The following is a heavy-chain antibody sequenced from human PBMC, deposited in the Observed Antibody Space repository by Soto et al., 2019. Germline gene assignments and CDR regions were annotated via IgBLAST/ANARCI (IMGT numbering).Heavy chain of an antibody. CDR2: ISWNSGSI. Sequence: EVQLVESGGGLVQPGRSLRLSCAASGFTFDDYAMHWVRQAPGKGLEWVSGISWNSGSIGYADSVKGRFTISRDNAKNSLYLQMNSLRAEDTALYYCAKGRLAAAALAYFDYWGQGTLVTVSS. CDR3: AKGRLAAAALAYFDY. D-gene: IGHD6-13*01. J-gene: IGHJ4*02. CDR1: GFTFDDYA. V-gene: IGHV3-9*01.